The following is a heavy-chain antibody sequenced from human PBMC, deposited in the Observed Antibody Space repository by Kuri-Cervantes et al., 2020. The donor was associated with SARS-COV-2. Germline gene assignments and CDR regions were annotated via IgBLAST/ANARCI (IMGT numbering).Heavy chain of an antibody. CDR1: GGSVSSGSYY. J-gene: IGHJ6*03. Sequence: SETLSLTCTVSGGSVSSGSYYRSWIRQPPGKGLEWIGYIYYSGSTNYNPSLKSRVTMSVDTSKNQFSLKLSSVTAADTAVYYCARDLPSDHTYYYYYMDVWGKGTTVTVSS. V-gene: IGHV4-61*01. CDR3: ARDLPSDHTYYYYYMDV. CDR2: IYYSGST.